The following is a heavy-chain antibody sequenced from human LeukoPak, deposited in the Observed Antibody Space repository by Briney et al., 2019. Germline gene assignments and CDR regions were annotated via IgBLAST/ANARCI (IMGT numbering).Heavy chain of an antibody. CDR1: GFTVSTNY. V-gene: IGHV3-53*01. CDR2: IYADGST. D-gene: IGHD6-19*01. Sequence: GGSPRLSCAASGFTVSTNYMSWVRQAPGKRLEWVSVIYADGSTYYADSVKGRFTISRDNSKNTLHLQMNSLRAEDTAVYYCARSGAGWLDYWGQGTLVTVSS. J-gene: IGHJ4*02. CDR3: ARSGAGWLDY.